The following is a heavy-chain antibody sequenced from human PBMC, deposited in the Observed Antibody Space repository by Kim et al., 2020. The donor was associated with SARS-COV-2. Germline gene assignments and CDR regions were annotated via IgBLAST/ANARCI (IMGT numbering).Heavy chain of an antibody. V-gene: IGHV3-7*01. Sequence: GGSLRLSCAASGFTFNRYWMSWVRQAPGKGLEWVANIKQDGSEKYYVDSVKGRFTISRGNSKNSMYLQMNSLRAEDTAIYYCARGGGYSSGWEGDFDYWGQGTLVTVSS. CDR2: IKQDGSEK. D-gene: IGHD6-19*01. CDR3: ARGGGYSSGWEGDFDY. CDR1: GFTFNRYW. J-gene: IGHJ4*02.